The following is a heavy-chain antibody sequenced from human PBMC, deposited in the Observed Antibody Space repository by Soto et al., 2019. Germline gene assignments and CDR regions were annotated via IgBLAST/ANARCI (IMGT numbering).Heavy chain of an antibody. CDR1: GFTFSSYS. J-gene: IGHJ5*02. V-gene: IGHV3-48*01. Sequence: GGSLRLSCAASGFTFSSYSMNWVRQAPGKGLEWVSYISSRSSTIYYADSVKGRLPTSRDNAKNSLYLQMNSLRAEDTAVYYCARGGDCSSTSCYSGRYWFDPWGQGTLVTVSS. CDR2: ISSRSSTI. CDR3: ARGGDCSSTSCYSGRYWFDP. D-gene: IGHD2-2*01.